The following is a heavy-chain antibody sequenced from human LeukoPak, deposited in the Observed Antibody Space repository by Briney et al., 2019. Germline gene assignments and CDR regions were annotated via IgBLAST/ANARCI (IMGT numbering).Heavy chain of an antibody. CDR3: AKDRPMIPSVGRNWFDP. D-gene: IGHD3-22*01. J-gene: IGHJ5*02. CDR2: ISGSGGST. V-gene: IGHV3-23*01. Sequence: GGSLRLSCAASGFTFSSYAMSWVRQAPGKGLEWVSAISGSGGSTYYADSVKGRFTISRANSKNTLYLQMNSLRAEDTAVYYCAKDRPMIPSVGRNWFDPWGQGTLVTVSS. CDR1: GFTFSSYA.